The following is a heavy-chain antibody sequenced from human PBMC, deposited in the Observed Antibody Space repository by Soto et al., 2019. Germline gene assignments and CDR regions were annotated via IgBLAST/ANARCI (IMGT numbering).Heavy chain of an antibody. J-gene: IGHJ5*02. Sequence: LRLSCAASGFTFSSYAMTWVRQAPGKGLGWVSTISGNGGATFYADSVKGRFTISRDNSKKTLYLQMNGLRAEDTAVYYCAPRLTIFGIVKLSTWFDPWGQGTLVTVSS. CDR3: APRLTIFGIVKLSTWFDP. CDR1: GFTFSSYA. CDR2: ISGNGGAT. D-gene: IGHD3-3*01. V-gene: IGHV3-23*01.